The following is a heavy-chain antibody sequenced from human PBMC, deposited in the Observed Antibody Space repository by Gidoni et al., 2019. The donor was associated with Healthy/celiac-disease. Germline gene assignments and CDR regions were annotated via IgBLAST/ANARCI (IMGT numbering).Heavy chain of an antibody. CDR3: ARAEDYYDSSAHFDY. J-gene: IGHJ4*02. CDR1: GFTFSSYA. V-gene: IGHV3-30-3*01. CDR2: ISYDGSNK. D-gene: IGHD3-22*01. Sequence: QVQLVESGGGVVQPGRSLRLSCAASGFTFSSYAMHWVRQAPGKGLEWVAVISYDGSNKYYADSVKGRFTISRDNSKNTLYLQMNSLRAEDTAVYYCARAEDYYDSSAHFDYWGQGTLVTVSS.